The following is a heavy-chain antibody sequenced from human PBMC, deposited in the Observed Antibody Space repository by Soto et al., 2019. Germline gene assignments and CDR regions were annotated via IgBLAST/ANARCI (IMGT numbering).Heavy chain of an antibody. CDR3: ARRKYYYGSGSYRYYYYYGMDV. CDR2: INHSGST. J-gene: IGHJ6*02. Sequence: SETLSLTCAVYGGSFSGYYCSWIRQPPGKGLEWIGEINHSGSTNYNPSLKSRVTISVDTSKNQFSLKLSSVTAADTAVYYCARRKYYYGSGSYRYYYYYGMDVWGQGTTVTVSS. CDR1: GGSFSGYY. D-gene: IGHD3-10*01. V-gene: IGHV4-34*01.